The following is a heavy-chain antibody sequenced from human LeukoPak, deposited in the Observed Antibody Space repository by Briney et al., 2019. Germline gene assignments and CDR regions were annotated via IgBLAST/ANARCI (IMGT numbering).Heavy chain of an antibody. V-gene: IGHV1-2*02. CDR3: ARDGGEKSFDS. CDR2: INPKNGDT. J-gene: IGHJ4*02. CDR1: GNTFTAFY. D-gene: IGHD2-15*01. Sequence: ASVKVSCKASGNTFTAFYIHWVRQAPGQGLEWMGWINPKNGDTNYAQKFQGRVTMTRDTSISTAYMELNRLRSDDTAIYYCARDGGEKSFDSWGQGALVTVSS.